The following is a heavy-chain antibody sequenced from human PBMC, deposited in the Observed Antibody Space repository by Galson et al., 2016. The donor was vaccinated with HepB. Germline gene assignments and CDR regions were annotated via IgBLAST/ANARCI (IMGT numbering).Heavy chain of an antibody. Sequence: SLRLSCAASGFTFSNSGMHWVRQAPGKWLEWVAVIWYDGSTQYYGDSVKGRFTISRDNSKNVLYLQMNSLRVEDTAVYCCARAFGAAGAIDYWGQGTLVTVSS. D-gene: IGHD6-13*01. CDR3: ARAFGAAGAIDY. CDR2: IWYDGSTQ. CDR1: GFTFSNSG. J-gene: IGHJ4*02. V-gene: IGHV3-33*01.